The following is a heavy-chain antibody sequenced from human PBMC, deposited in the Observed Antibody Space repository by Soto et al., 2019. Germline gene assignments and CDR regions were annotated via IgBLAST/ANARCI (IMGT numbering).Heavy chain of an antibody. J-gene: IGHJ4*02. Sequence: QVQLVESGGGVVQPGRSLRLSCAASGFTFSSYGMHWVRQAPGKGLEWVAVISYDGSNKYYADSVKGRFTISRDNSKNTLYLQMNSLRAEDTAVYYCAKNGLRYFVPFDYWGQGTLVTVSS. CDR1: GFTFSSYG. CDR3: AKNGLRYFVPFDY. CDR2: ISYDGSNK. D-gene: IGHD3-9*01. V-gene: IGHV3-30*18.